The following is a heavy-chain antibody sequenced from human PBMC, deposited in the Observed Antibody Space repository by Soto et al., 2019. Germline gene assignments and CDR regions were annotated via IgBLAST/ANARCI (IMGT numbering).Heavy chain of an antibody. CDR3: ARHGHYDGSVYYSDAFDM. V-gene: IGHV3-21*01. Sequence: GGSLRLSCVGSGFTFSRYSMNWVRQAPGKGLEWVSSISSSSAKLFYAESVRGRFTISRDNAKNSLYLQLNSLRAEDTAVYYCARHGHYDGSVYYSDAFDMWGQGTMVTVSS. CDR2: ISSSSAKL. CDR1: GFTFSRYS. D-gene: IGHD3-22*01. J-gene: IGHJ3*02.